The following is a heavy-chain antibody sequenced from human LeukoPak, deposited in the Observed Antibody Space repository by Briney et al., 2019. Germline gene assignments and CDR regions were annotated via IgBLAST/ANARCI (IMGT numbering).Heavy chain of an antibody. D-gene: IGHD2-15*01. Sequence: PGGYLRLYCAASGFTFSSYATSWVRQAPGKGLEWVSAISGSGGSTSYADPVKGRFTISRDNSKNTLYLQMNSLRAEDTAVYYCAKECSPNVVVVGFDYWGQGTLVTVSS. V-gene: IGHV3-23*01. CDR1: GFTFSSYA. CDR2: ISGSGGST. J-gene: IGHJ4*02. CDR3: AKECSPNVVVVGFDY.